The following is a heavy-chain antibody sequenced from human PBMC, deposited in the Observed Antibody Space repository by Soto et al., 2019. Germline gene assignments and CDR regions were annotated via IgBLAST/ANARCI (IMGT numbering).Heavy chain of an antibody. V-gene: IGHV5-10-1*01. CDR3: ACRQVWFGDLLHPFAI. D-gene: IGHD3-10*01. Sequence: PGESLKISCKGSGYSFTSYWISWVRQMPGKGLEWMGRIDPSDSYTNYSPSFQGHVTISADKSISTVYLQWSSLKASDTAMYYCACRQVWFGDLLHPFAIWGRGTMDTVSS. CDR1: GYSFTSYW. J-gene: IGHJ3*02. CDR2: IDPSDSYT.